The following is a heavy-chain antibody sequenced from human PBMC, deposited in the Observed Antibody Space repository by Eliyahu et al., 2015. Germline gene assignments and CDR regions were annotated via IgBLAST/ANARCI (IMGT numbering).Heavy chain of an antibody. D-gene: IGHD2-21*02. CDR3: ARLCGADCYYAWFLDY. Sequence: VQLQESGPGLVKPSETLSLTCTVPGGXIGTYHWTWIRQAPGKGLQWIGNIYHSGSTDYNPSLKSRVTMSVDTSKNQFSLNLNSVTAADTAVYYCARLCGADCYYAWFLDYWGQGALVTVSS. V-gene: IGHV4-59*01. CDR2: IYHSGST. CDR1: GGXIGTYH. J-gene: IGHJ4*02.